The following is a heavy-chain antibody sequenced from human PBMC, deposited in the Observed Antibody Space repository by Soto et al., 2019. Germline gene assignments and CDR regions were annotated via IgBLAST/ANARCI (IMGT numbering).Heavy chain of an antibody. V-gene: IGHV2-26*01. CDR1: GFSLSNARMG. J-gene: IGHJ4*02. CDR2: IFSNDDK. CDR3: ARTRYVWGSYRRPPAFDY. D-gene: IGHD3-16*02. Sequence: QVTLKESGPVLVKPTETLTLTCTVSGFSLSNARMGVSWIRQPPGKALEWLAHIFSNDDKSYSTSLKSRLTISKDTSKSQVVLTMTNMDPVDTATYYCARTRYVWGSYRRPPAFDYWGQGTLVTVSS.